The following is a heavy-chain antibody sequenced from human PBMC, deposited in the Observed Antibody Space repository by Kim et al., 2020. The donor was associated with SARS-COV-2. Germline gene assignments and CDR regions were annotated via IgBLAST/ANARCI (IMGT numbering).Heavy chain of an antibody. V-gene: IGHV3-30*18. Sequence: GGSLRLSCAASGFTFSSYGMHWVRQAPGKGLEWVAVISYDGSNKYYADSVKGRFTISRDNSKNTLYLQMNSLRAEDTAVYYCAKDGPSIVGATSYYYYGMDVWGQGTTVTVSS. J-gene: IGHJ6*02. CDR2: ISYDGSNK. CDR3: AKDGPSIVGATSYYYYGMDV. D-gene: IGHD1-26*01. CDR1: GFTFSSYG.